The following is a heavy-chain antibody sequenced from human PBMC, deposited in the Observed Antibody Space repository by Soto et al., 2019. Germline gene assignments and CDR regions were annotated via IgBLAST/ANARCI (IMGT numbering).Heavy chain of an antibody. J-gene: IGHJ4*02. D-gene: IGHD3-16*01. CDR2: ISANNGNT. V-gene: IGHV1-18*01. CDR1: GYTFTNFG. Sequence: QVQLVQSGAEVKKPGASVKVSCKTSGYTFTNFGLSWVRQAPGQGLEWMGWISANNGNTNYAQNFQGRVTMTTDTSTSTAYMEMRSLRADDTAVYCCARGGRPIDYWGQGTLVTVSS. CDR3: ARGGRPIDY.